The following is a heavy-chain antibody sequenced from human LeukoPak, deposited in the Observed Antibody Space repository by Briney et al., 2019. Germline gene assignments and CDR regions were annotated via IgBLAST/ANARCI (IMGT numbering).Heavy chain of an antibody. CDR1: RDSVSGNSAA. CDR2: TYYRSKWYN. D-gene: IGHD6-19*01. Sequence: SQTLSLTCAISRDSVSGNSAAWNWIRQSPSRGLEWLGRTYYRSKWYNDYAVSVKSRITINTDTSKNQFSLKLNSVTPEDTAVYYCARDLGYSSGWKRFDYWGQGTLVTVSS. CDR3: ARDLGYSSGWKRFDY. J-gene: IGHJ4*02. V-gene: IGHV6-1*01.